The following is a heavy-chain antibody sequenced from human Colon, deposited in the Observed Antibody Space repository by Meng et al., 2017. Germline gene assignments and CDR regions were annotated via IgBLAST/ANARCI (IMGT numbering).Heavy chain of an antibody. J-gene: IGHJ5*02. CDR1: GGSITSRDW. CDR2: TYQNGRT. CDR3: AREVVVAGTRNWLDP. V-gene: IGHV4-4*02. D-gene: IGHD6-19*01. Sequence: QVRLQEAGPGLVKPSGPLSPTCTVSGGSITSRDWWSWVRQTPGKGLEWIGETYQNGRTNYNPSLKSRVTISVDKSKNQFSLNMTSVTAADTAVYYCAREVVVAGTRNWLDPWGQGILVTVSS.